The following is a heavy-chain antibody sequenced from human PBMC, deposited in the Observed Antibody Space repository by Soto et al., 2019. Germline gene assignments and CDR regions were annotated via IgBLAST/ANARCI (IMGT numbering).Heavy chain of an antibody. Sequence: PGGSLRLSCAASGFTVSSNYMSWVRQAPGKGLEWVSVIYSGGSTYYADSVKGRFTISRDNSKNTLYLQMNSLRAEDTAVYFCARLEGLATISYYFDFWGPGALVTVSS. J-gene: IGHJ4*02. CDR2: IYSGGST. CDR1: GFTVSSNY. D-gene: IGHD3-9*01. CDR3: ARLEGLATISYYFDF. V-gene: IGHV3-66*04.